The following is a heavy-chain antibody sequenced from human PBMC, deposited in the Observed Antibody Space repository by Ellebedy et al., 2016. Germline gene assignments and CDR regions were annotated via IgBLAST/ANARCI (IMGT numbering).Heavy chain of an antibody. CDR3: ERGGASMVGGGEDAFDI. V-gene: IGHV1-2*04. J-gene: IGHJ3*02. CDR2: INPNSGGT. CDR1: GYTFTGYY. Sequence: ASVKVSXKASGYTFTGYYMHWVRQAPGQGLEWMGWINPNSGGTNYAQKFQGWVTMTRDTSISTAYMELSRLRSDDTAVYYCERGGASMVGGGEDAFDIWGQGTMVTVSS. D-gene: IGHD3-10*01.